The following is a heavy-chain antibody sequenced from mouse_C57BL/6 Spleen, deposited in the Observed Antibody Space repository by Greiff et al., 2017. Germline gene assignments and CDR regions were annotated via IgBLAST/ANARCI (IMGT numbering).Heavy chain of an antibody. D-gene: IGHD3-2*02. CDR3: TRHGAQATSYYAMDY. CDR2: IYPGNSDT. Sequence: EVQLQESGTVLARPGASVKMSCKTSGYTFTSYWMHWVKQRPGQGLEWIGAIYPGNSDTSYNQKFKGKAKLTAVTSASTAYMELSSLTNKDSAVYYWTRHGAQATSYYAMDYWGQGTSVTVSS. J-gene: IGHJ4*01. V-gene: IGHV1-5*01. CDR1: GYTFTSYW.